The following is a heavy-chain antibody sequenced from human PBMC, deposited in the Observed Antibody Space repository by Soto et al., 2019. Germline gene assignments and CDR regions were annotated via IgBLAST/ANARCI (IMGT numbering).Heavy chain of an antibody. J-gene: IGHJ4*02. CDR2: TRNKANSYAT. CDR3: ARDTGGSYDY. D-gene: IGHD1-26*01. V-gene: IGHV3-72*01. Sequence: EVQLVESGGGLVQPGGSLRLSCAASGFTFSDYYMDWVRQVPGKGLEWIGRTRNKANSYATGYVASVKGRFSISRDDSKDSMYLQMNSLKTEDTAVYYCARDTGGSYDYWGQGALVTVSS. CDR1: GFTFSDYY.